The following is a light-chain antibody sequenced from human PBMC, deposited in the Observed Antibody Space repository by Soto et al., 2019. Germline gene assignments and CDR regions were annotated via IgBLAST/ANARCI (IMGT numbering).Light chain of an antibody. CDR2: VEGSGSY. CDR3: ETWDSNTRV. J-gene: IGLJ3*02. Sequence: QLVLTQSSSASASLGSSVKLTCALSSGHSSYIIAWHQQQPGKAPRYLMKVEGSGSYNKESGVPDRFSGSGSGADRYLTISNLQSEDEAVYYCETWDSNTRVFGGGTKVTVL. V-gene: IGLV4-60*03. CDR1: SGHSSYI.